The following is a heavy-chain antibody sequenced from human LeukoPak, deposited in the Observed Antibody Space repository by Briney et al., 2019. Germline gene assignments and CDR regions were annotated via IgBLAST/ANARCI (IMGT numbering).Heavy chain of an antibody. V-gene: IGHV3-66*01. CDR2: IYSGGST. CDR1: EFTVSSNY. CDR3: AGGARRQQPFDY. D-gene: IGHD6-13*01. Sequence: PGGSLRLSCAASEFTVSSNYMNWVRQAPGEGLEWVSVIYSGGSTYYADSVKGRFTISRDNSKNTLYLQMNSLRAEDTAVYYCAGGARRQQPFDYWGQGTLVAVSS. J-gene: IGHJ4*02.